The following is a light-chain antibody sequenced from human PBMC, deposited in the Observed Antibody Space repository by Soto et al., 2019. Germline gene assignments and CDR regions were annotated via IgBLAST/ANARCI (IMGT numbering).Light chain of an antibody. CDR1: QSVLYSSNNQNY. V-gene: IGKV4-1*01. Sequence: DIVMTQSPDSLAVSLGERATINCKSSQSVLYSSNNQNYLAWYQQKPGQPPKLLLYWASSREYGVPDRFSGSGSGTDFTLTISSLQAEDVAVYYCQQYYSTPYTFGQGTKLEIK. CDR2: WAS. CDR3: QQYYSTPYT. J-gene: IGKJ2*01.